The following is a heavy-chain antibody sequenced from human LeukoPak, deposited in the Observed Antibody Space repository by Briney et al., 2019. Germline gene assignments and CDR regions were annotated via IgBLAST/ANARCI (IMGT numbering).Heavy chain of an antibody. CDR1: GFTFSDYP. J-gene: IGHJ6*03. CDR2: ISYDASND. V-gene: IGHV3-30*04. D-gene: IGHD1-14*01. Sequence: GGSLTLSRAASGFTFSDYPMYWVRQAPGKGLEWVAVISYDASNDFYRDSVRGRFTISRDNARNTVYLQMDTLKPEDTAVYYCARSPGFPFGYMDVWGKGTMVIVSS. CDR3: ARSPGFPFGYMDV.